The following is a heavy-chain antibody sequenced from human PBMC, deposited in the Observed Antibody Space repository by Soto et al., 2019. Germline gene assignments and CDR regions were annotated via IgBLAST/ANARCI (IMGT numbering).Heavy chain of an antibody. D-gene: IGHD2-21*01. Sequence: GGSLRLSCAASGFTFSNAWMNWVRQAPGKGLEWVGRIKSKTDGGTTDYAAPVKGRFTISRDDSKNTLYLQMNSLKTEDTAVYYCTTDWSLLHEDAFDIWGQGTMVTVSS. V-gene: IGHV3-15*07. CDR3: TTDWSLLHEDAFDI. J-gene: IGHJ3*02. CDR1: GFTFSNAW. CDR2: IKSKTDGGTT.